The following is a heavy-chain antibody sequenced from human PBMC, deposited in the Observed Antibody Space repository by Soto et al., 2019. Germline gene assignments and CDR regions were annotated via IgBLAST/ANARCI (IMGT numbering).Heavy chain of an antibody. V-gene: IGHV3-74*01. J-gene: IGHJ5*02. CDR3: ARSDWFDP. CDR1: GFIFSTYW. CDR2: IKSDGSST. Sequence: GGSLRLSCAASGFIFSTYWMHWVRQAPGKGLVWVSRIKSDGSSTSYADSVKGRFTISRDNAKNTLYLQMNSLRVEDTAVYYCARSDWFDPWGQGTLVTVSS.